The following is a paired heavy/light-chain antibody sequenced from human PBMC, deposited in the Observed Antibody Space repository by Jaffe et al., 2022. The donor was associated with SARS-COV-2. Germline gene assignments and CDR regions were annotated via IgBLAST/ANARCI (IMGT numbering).Light chain of an antibody. CDR3: SSYTSSSTPWV. CDR2: EVS. CDR1: SSDVGGYNF. V-gene: IGLV2-14*01. Sequence: QSALTQPASVSGSPGQSITISCTGTSSDVGGYNFVSWYQQHPGRAPKLMIYEVSHRPSGVSNRFSGSKSGNTASLTISGLQAEDEADYYCSSYTSSSTPWVFGGGTKLTVL. J-gene: IGLJ3*02.
Heavy chain of an antibody. Sequence: EVQLVESGGGLVQPGRSLRLSCAASGFTFDDYAMHWVRQAPGKGLEWVSGISWNSGSIGYADSVKGRFTISRDNAKNSLYLQMNILKNEDTALYYCAKGGSYYYDSGNYPFDYWGQGTLVTVSS. CDR1: GFTFDDYA. V-gene: IGHV3-9*01. D-gene: IGHD3-10*01. CDR3: AKGGSYYYDSGNYPFDY. J-gene: IGHJ4*02. CDR2: ISWNSGSI.